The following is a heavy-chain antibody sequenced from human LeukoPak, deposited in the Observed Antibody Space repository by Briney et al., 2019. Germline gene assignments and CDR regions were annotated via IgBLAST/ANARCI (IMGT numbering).Heavy chain of an antibody. Sequence: ASVKVSCKASGHTFTSYGISWVRQAPGQGLEWMGWISAYNGNTNYAQKLQGRVTMTTDTSTSTAYMELRSLRSDDTAVYCCARVRPGATQAYWGQGTLVTVSS. V-gene: IGHV1-18*01. CDR3: ARVRPGATQAY. CDR2: ISAYNGNT. D-gene: IGHD1-26*01. CDR1: GHTFTSYG. J-gene: IGHJ4*02.